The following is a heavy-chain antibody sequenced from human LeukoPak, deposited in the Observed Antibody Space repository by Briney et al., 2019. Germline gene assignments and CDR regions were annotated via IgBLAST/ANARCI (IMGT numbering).Heavy chain of an antibody. D-gene: IGHD5-24*01. Sequence: ASVKVSCKASGYTFTGYYMHWVRQAPGQGLEWMGWINPNSGGTNCAQKFQGRVTMTRDTSISTAYMELSRLRSDDTAVYYCARVGVRDGYNSTPNYFDYWGQGTLVTVSS. CDR3: ARVGVRDGYNSTPNYFDY. J-gene: IGHJ4*02. V-gene: IGHV1-2*02. CDR2: INPNSGGT. CDR1: GYTFTGYY.